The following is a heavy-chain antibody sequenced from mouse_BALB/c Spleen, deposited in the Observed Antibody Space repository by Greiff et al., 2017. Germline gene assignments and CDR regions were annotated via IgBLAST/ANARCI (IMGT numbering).Heavy chain of an antibody. CDR2: IRSKSNNYAT. Sequence: EVKLMESGGGLVQPKGSLKLSCAASGFTFNTYAMNWVRQAPGKGLEWVARIRSKSNNYATYYADSVKDRFTISRDDSQSMLYLQMNNLKTEDTAMYYCGRAVYYGYWYFDVWGAGTTVTVSA. D-gene: IGHD1-1*01. V-gene: IGHV10-1*02. CDR1: GFTFNTYA. J-gene: IGHJ1*01. CDR3: GRAVYYGYWYFDV.